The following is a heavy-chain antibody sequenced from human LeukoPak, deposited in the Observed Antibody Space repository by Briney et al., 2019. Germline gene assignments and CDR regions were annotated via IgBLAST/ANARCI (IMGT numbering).Heavy chain of an antibody. CDR3: ARGNYDSSGYYDY. CDR2: IIPIFGTA. J-gene: IGHJ4*02. V-gene: IGHV1-69*13. D-gene: IGHD3-22*01. Sequence: GASVKVSCKASGGIFNNYAISWVRQAPGQGLEWMGGIIPIFGTANYAQKFQGRVTITADEFTTTAYMEVSSLRSEDTAVYYCARGNYDSSGYYDYWGQGTLVTVSS. CDR1: GGIFNNYA.